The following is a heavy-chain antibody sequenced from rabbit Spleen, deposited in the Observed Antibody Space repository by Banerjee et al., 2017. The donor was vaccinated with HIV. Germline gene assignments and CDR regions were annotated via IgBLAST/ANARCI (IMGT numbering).Heavy chain of an antibody. J-gene: IGHJ4*01. CDR3: ARDGYSRGWGIVLYYFNL. V-gene: IGHV1S45*01. Sequence: QEQLEESGGDLVKPGASLTLTCTASGFSFINNYVMCWVGQAPGKGLEWIACISAGSSTGTYYASWAKGRFTISKTSSTTVTLQMTSLTAADTAAYFCARDGYSRGWGIVLYYFNLWGPGTLVTVS. CDR1: GFSFINNYV. D-gene: IGHD4-1*01. CDR2: ISAGSSTGT.